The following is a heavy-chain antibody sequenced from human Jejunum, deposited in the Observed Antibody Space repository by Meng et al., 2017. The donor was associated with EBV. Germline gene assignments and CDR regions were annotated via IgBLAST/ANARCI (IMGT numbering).Heavy chain of an antibody. CDR2: IYNSGST. CDR3: ARNWNF. Sequence: VHLQESGPGLVKPSETLSLTCTVSGGSVSSGTYYWTWIRQPPGKGLEWIGYIYNSGSTNYNPSLKSRVTISLDTSKNQFSLKLSSVTAADTAMYYCARNWNFWGQGTLVTVSS. D-gene: IGHD1-1*01. CDR1: GGSVSSGTYY. J-gene: IGHJ4*02. V-gene: IGHV4-61*01.